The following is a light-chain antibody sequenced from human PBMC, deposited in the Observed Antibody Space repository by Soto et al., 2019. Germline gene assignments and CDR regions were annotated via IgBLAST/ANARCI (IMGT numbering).Light chain of an antibody. Sequence: DIQVTQSPPTLSASVGDRVTITCRASQTISTWMAWYQQKPGKAPKLLVYDASTLQSGVASRFSGSGSGTDFTLTISNLQPEDFATYYCQQANSFPISFGQGTRLEIK. CDR3: QQANSFPIS. J-gene: IGKJ5*01. CDR2: DAS. CDR1: QTISTW. V-gene: IGKV1-12*01.